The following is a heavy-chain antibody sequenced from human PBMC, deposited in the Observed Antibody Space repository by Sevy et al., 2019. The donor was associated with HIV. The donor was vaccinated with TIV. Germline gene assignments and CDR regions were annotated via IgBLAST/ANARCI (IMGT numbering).Heavy chain of an antibody. V-gene: IGHV4-61*01. J-gene: IGHJ4*02. D-gene: IGHD3-10*01. CDR1: GDSVSSGNYF. Sequence: SETLSLTCTVFGDSVSSGNYFWTWIRQPPGKGLEWIGCIYYSGSTNYNLSLKSRLTISVDTSNNQFSLKVRSVTAADTAVYYCARETRMGSYFFDYWGQGALVTVSS. CDR3: ARETRMGSYFFDY. CDR2: IYYSGST.